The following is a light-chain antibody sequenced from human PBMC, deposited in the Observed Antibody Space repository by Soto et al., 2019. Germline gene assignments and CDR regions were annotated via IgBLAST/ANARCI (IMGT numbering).Light chain of an antibody. J-gene: IGKJ5*01. CDR2: AAS. CDR3: PQAKSFPIS. V-gene: IGKV1-12*01. CDR1: QGISSW. Sequence: MTNSASAVSSHERDRVTITCRASQGISSWLAWYQQKPGKAPKLLIYAASSLQSGVPSRFSGSGSGTDFTLTISSLQPEDFAPYYCPQAKSFPISFGEGGRLEI.